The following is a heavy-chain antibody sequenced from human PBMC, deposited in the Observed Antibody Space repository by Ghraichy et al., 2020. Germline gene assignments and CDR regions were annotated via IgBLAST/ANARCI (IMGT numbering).Heavy chain of an antibody. V-gene: IGHV3-23*01. J-gene: IGHJ5*02. Sequence: GGSLRLSCAASGFTFSSYAMSWVRQAPGKGLEWVSAISGSGGSTYYADSVKGRFTISRDNSKNTLYLQMNSLRAEDTAVYYCAKDSRPYSSGWYSWFDPWGQGTLVTVSS. D-gene: IGHD6-19*01. CDR1: GFTFSSYA. CDR2: ISGSGGST. CDR3: AKDSRPYSSGWYSWFDP.